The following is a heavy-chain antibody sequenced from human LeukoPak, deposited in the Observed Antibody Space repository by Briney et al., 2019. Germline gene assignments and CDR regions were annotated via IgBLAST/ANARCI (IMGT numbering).Heavy chain of an antibody. Sequence: GGSLRLSCAASGFTFSSYGMHWVRQAPGKGLEWVAVIWYDGSNKYYADSVKGRFTISRDNSKNTLYLQMNSLRAEDTAVYYCAGVPYSSSWYGWAAFDIWGQGTMVTVSS. J-gene: IGHJ3*02. V-gene: IGHV3-33*01. CDR3: AGVPYSSSWYGWAAFDI. D-gene: IGHD6-13*01. CDR1: GFTFSSYG. CDR2: IWYDGSNK.